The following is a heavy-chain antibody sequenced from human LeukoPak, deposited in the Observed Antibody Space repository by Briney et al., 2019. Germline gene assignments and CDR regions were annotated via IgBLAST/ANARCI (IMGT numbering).Heavy chain of an antibody. Sequence: GGSLRLSCAASGFIFSNYAMTWVRQAPGKGLEWVSTINAVDANTFYADSVKGRFTVSRDNSENTLYLQMNSLRAEDTAVYYCAKQFLDTSWGQGTLVTVSS. J-gene: IGHJ4*02. CDR1: GFIFSNYA. V-gene: IGHV3-23*01. D-gene: IGHD3-3*01. CDR2: INAVDANT. CDR3: AKQFLDTS.